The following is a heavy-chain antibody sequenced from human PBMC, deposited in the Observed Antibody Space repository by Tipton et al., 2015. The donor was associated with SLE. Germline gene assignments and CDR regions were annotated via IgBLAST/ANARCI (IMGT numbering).Heavy chain of an antibody. CDR2: IYSGGST. D-gene: IGHD4-17*01. CDR1: GFTVSSNY. V-gene: IGHV3-53*05. CDR3: ASESTVTTSDY. Sequence: GSLRLSCAASGFTVSSNYMSWVRQAPGKGLEWVSVIYSGGSTYYADSVKGRFTISRDNSKNTLYLQMNSLRAEDTAVYYCASESTVTTSDYWGQGTLVTVST. J-gene: IGHJ4*02.